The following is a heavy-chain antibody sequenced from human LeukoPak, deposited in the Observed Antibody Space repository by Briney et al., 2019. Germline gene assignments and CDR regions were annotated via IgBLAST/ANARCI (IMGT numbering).Heavy chain of an antibody. CDR1: GGSISSSSYY. Sequence: SETLSLTCTVSGGSISSSSYYWGWIRQPPGKGLEWIGSIYYGGSTYYNPSLKSRVTISVDTSKNQFSLKLSSVTAADTAVYYCARHILRYNWFDPWGQGTLVTVSS. CDR2: IYYGGST. D-gene: IGHD2-21*01. V-gene: IGHV4-39*01. CDR3: ARHILRYNWFDP. J-gene: IGHJ5*02.